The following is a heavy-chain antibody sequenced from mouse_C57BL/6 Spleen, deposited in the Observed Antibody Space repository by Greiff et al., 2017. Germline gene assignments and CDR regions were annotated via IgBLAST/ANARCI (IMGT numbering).Heavy chain of an antibody. D-gene: IGHD4-1*01. Sequence: VQLQQSGPELVKPGASVTISCKASGYAFSSSWVNWVKQRPGKGLEWIGRIYPGDGATNYNGKFTGKATLTADKSSRTAYMQLSSLTAEDSAVYLCASAAGTWAMDDWGQGTSVTVSS. CDR2: IYPGDGAT. J-gene: IGHJ4*01. CDR3: ASAAGTWAMDD. CDR1: GYAFSSSW. V-gene: IGHV1-82*01.